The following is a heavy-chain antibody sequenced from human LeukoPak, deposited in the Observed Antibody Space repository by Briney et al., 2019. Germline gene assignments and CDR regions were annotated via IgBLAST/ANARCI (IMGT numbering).Heavy chain of an antibody. D-gene: IGHD6-13*01. CDR3: ARDSSSWYSDFDY. CDR1: GFTFSSYG. Sequence: GRSLRLSCAASGFTFSSYGMHWVRQAPGKGLEWVAVIWYDGSNKYYADSVKGRFTISRDNSKNTLYLQMNSLRAEDTAVYYCARDSSSWYSDFDYWGQGTLVTVSS. V-gene: IGHV3-33*01. CDR2: IWYDGSNK. J-gene: IGHJ4*02.